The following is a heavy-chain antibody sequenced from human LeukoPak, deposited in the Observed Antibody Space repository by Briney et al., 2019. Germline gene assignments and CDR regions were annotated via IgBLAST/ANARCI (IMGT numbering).Heavy chain of an antibody. D-gene: IGHD2-2*01. V-gene: IGHV4-59*01. Sequence: PSETLSLTCTVSGGSISSYYWSWIRQPPGKGLEWIGYIYYSGYTNYNPSLKSRVTISVDTSKNQSSLKLSSVTAADTAVYYCARVRGYCTSTSCHNYYYYGMDVWGQGTTVTVSS. J-gene: IGHJ6*02. CDR1: GGSISSYY. CDR3: ARVRGYCTSTSCHNYYYYGMDV. CDR2: IYYSGYT.